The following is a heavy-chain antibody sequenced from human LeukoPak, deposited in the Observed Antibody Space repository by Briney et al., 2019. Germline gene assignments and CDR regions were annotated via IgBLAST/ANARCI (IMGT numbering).Heavy chain of an antibody. CDR2: VGHNGST. V-gene: IGHV4-34*01. CDR1: GGSFKNHF. J-gene: IGHJ3*01. D-gene: IGHD5-24*01. CDR3: ARDQSFEMDAFDV. Sequence: SETLSLTCAVYGGSFKNHFWTWIRQAPGKGLEWIGEVGHNGSTVYNPSLESRITISVDTSKKQFSLRVNSVTVADAAVYYCARDQSFEMDAFDVWGQGTMVTVSS.